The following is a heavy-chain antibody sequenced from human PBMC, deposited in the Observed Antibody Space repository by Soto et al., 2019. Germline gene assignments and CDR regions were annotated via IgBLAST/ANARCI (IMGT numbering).Heavy chain of an antibody. CDR3: AKTTEAKYSSGWYELDY. D-gene: IGHD6-19*01. J-gene: IGHJ4*02. V-gene: IGHV3-9*01. CDR2: ISWNSGSI. Sequence: EVQLVESGGGLVQPGRSLRLSCAASGFTFDDYAMHWVRQAPGKGLEWVSGISWNSGSIGYADSVKGRLTISRDNAKNSLYLQMNSLRAEDTALYYCAKTTEAKYSSGWYELDYWGQGTLVTVSS. CDR1: GFTFDDYA.